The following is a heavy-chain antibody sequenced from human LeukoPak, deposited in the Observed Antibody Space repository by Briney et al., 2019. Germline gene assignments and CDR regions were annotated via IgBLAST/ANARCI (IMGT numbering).Heavy chain of an antibody. CDR3: ARDSRSSNWYTNWFDP. J-gene: IGHJ5*02. V-gene: IGHV4-59*01. CDR1: GGSISSYY. Sequence: SETLSLTCSVSGGSISSYYWSWIRQPPGKGLEWIGYIHYSGSTNYNPSPKSRVTISVDTSKNQFSLQLNSVTAADTAVYYCARDSRSSNWYTNWFDPWGQGTLVTVSS. D-gene: IGHD6-13*01. CDR2: IHYSGST.